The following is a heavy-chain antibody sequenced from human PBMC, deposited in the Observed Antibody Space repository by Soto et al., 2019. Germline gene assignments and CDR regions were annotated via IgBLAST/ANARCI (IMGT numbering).Heavy chain of an antibody. CDR2: INQDGSQK. V-gene: IGHV3-7*03. J-gene: IGHJ4*02. Sequence: EVQLVESGGGLVQPGGSLRLSCAASGFTLSNYWMSWVRQAPGKGLEWVANINQDGSQKFYLDSVEGRFTISRDNARNSLYLQMNSLRAEDTAIYYCARIYCSSSSCYTDFWGQGILVTVSS. CDR3: ARIYCSSSSCYTDF. D-gene: IGHD2-2*02. CDR1: GFTLSNYW.